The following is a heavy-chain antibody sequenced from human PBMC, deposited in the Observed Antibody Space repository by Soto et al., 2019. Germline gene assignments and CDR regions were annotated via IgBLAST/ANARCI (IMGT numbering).Heavy chain of an antibody. CDR1: GGTFSRYS. D-gene: IGHD2-15*01. Sequence: QVKLVQSGAEAKKPGSSVKVSCKASGGTFSRYSISWVRQAPGQGLEWMGGIVPIFGTTNYAQKFQGRVTITADESTSTSDRKRRGLKSEHTPFYYCARPDGVIYLPTPHSSSPWDVWAKGPTV. CDR2: IVPIFGTT. J-gene: IGHJ6*03. V-gene: IGHV1-69*01. CDR3: ARPDGVIYLPTPHSSSPWDV.